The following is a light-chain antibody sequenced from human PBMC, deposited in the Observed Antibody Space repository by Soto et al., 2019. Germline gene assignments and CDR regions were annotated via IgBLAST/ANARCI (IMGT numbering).Light chain of an antibody. CDR3: QQLNSYPRT. J-gene: IGKJ3*01. V-gene: IGKV1-9*01. Sequence: IQLTQSPSSLSASVGDRVTITCRASQGISSYLAWYQQKPAKAPKLLIYAASTLQSGVPSRFSGSGSGTVFTLPISSLQPEDFVSYYCQQLNSYPRTFGPGTKVDMK. CDR1: QGISSY. CDR2: AAS.